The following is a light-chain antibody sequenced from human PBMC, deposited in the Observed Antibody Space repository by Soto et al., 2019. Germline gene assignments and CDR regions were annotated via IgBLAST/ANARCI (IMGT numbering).Light chain of an antibody. Sequence: QSVLTQPRSVSGSPGQSVTISCTVTISDVCDYNYVSWYQQYPCKAPKLMIYYVTNRPSGVPDRFSGSKSGNPASLTLSGLQAEDEADYYCCSYAGSYSPYVFGTGTKVAVL. J-gene: IGLJ1*01. CDR2: YVT. CDR1: ISDVCDYNY. CDR3: CSYAGSYSPYV. V-gene: IGLV2-11*01.